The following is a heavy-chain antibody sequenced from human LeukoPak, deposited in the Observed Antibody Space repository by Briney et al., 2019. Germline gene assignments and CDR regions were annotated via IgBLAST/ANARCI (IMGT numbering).Heavy chain of an antibody. CDR3: ATSSSGWYGDY. CDR1: GFPFSSYW. CDR2: IYNDGSRT. J-gene: IGHJ4*02. Sequence: PGGSLRLSCAASGFPFSSYWMHWVRQAPGKGLLWVSRIYNDGSRTTYADSVKGRFTISGDNAKNSLYLQMNSLRAEDTAVYYCATSSSGWYGDYWGQGTLVTVSS. V-gene: IGHV3-74*01. D-gene: IGHD6-19*01.